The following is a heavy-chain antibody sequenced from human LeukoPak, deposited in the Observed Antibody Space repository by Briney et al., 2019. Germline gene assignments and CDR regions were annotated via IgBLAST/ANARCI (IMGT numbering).Heavy chain of an antibody. D-gene: IGHD5-18*01. V-gene: IGHV4-34*01. J-gene: IGHJ4*02. Sequence: SETLSLTCAVYGGSFSGYYWTWIRHTPGKGLDWIGEINYGGDTNYNPSLKSRVTISVDTSKNQFSLKLSSVTAADTAVYYCARDHVGYSYGYDYWGQGTLVTVSS. CDR1: GGSFSGYY. CDR2: INYGGDT. CDR3: ARDHVGYSYGYDY.